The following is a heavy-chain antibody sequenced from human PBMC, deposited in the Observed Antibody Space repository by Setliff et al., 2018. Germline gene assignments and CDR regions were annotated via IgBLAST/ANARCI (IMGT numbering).Heavy chain of an antibody. CDR2: WYTSGIT. V-gene: IGHV4-61*09. CDR1: GGSISGGTYY. J-gene: IGHJ4*02. CDR3: ARDDPNHHDVSGYSVGYFDY. Sequence: PSETLSLTCTVSGGSISGGTYYWTWIRQPAGKGLEWIGHWYTSGITNYNPSLKSQVTISVDTSKNQFSLKLSSVTAADTAVYFCARDDPNHHDVSGYSVGYFDYWGLGTPVTVSS. D-gene: IGHD3-22*01.